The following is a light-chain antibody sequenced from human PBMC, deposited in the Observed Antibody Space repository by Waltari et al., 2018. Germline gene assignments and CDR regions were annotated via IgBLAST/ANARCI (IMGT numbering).Light chain of an antibody. CDR3: QTGGHGTWV. J-gene: IGLJ3*02. CDR1: SRPSRTI. Sequence: QLVLTQSPSASASLRASVKLTCPLSSRPSRTIIAWHQHQPGKGPRYLMKVTSEGSHSKGDEIPDRFSGSSSGAERYLTISSLQSEDEADYYCQTGGHGTWVFGGGTKLTVL. CDR2: VTSEGSH. V-gene: IGLV4-69*01.